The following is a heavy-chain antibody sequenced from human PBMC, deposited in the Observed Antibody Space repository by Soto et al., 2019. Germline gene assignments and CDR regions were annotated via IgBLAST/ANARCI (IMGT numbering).Heavy chain of an antibody. Sequence: EVPLVESGGGLVRPGGSLRLSCAASVLACRSFLMSWVRQAQGGGLEWVANINQDGRDTYYSDSVRDRFTISRDNAANSLFLHMNSLGAVDTAVYYCATYHDDEWESYRHRYWCQGTLVTVSS. V-gene: IGHV3-7*01. CDR3: ATYHDDEWESYRHRY. CDR1: VLACRSFL. CDR2: INQDGRDT. D-gene: IGHD3-16*02. J-gene: IGHJ4*02.